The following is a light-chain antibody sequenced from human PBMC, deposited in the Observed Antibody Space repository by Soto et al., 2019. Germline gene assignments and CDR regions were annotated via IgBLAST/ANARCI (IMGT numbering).Light chain of an antibody. CDR3: QKYNSYAVA. CDR2: GAS. Sequence: EIVITHSPAALSVSPGERANLSFRASQSVSSNLAWYQQKPGQAPRLLIYGASTRATGIPARFSGSGSGTEFTLTINSLQPDDFATYYCQKYNSYAVAFGQGNTGAIK. V-gene: IGKV3-15*01. CDR1: QSVSSN. J-gene: IGKJ1*01.